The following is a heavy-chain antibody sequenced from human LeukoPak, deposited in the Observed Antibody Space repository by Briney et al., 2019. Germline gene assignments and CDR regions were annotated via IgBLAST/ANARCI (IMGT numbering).Heavy chain of an antibody. D-gene: IGHD3-22*01. CDR2: IYYSGST. CDR3: ARGGDYYDRFAAFDI. Sequence: SETLSLTCTVSGGSISSYYWSWIRQPPGKGLEWIGYIYYSGSTNYNPSPKSRVTISVDTSKNQFSLKLSSVTAADTAVYYCARGGDYYDRFAAFDIWGQGTMVTVSS. V-gene: IGHV4-59*01. CDR1: GGSISSYY. J-gene: IGHJ3*02.